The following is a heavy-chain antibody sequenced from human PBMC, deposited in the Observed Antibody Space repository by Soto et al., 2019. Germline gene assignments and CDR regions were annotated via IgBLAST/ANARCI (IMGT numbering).Heavy chain of an antibody. Sequence: ASGTLSLTRRVSGDPISSSYWSWIPPPPRKGPGLIGYIYYSGSTNYNPSLKSRVTISVDTSRNQFSLKLTSVTAADTAVYYCARLYPYYDILTGSQLYAFDIWGQGTMVTVSS. D-gene: IGHD3-9*01. J-gene: IGHJ3*02. CDR2: IYYSGST. CDR1: GDPISSSY. CDR3: ARLYPYYDILTGSQLYAFDI. V-gene: IGHV4-59*01.